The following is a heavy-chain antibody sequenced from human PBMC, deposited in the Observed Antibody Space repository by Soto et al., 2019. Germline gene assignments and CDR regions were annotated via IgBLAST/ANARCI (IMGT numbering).Heavy chain of an antibody. Sequence: GGSLRLSCAASGFTFRSFTMNWVRQAPGKGLEWVSTISSNSAYIYYTDALRDRFTISRDNAKNSLHLQMNSLRAEETAVYYCTRDSSRDSSARGWFDPWGPGNLVTVSS. CDR3: TRDSSRDSSARGWFDP. D-gene: IGHD6-13*01. CDR2: ISSNSAYI. CDR1: GFTFRSFT. V-gene: IGHV3-21*01. J-gene: IGHJ5*02.